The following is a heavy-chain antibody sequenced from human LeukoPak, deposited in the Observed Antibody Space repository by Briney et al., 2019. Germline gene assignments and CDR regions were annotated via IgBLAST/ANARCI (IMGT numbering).Heavy chain of an antibody. J-gene: IGHJ4*02. D-gene: IGHD1-7*01. CDR1: GFTLSEHA. Sequence: GGSLRLSCAVSGFTLSEHAMSWVRQAPGKGLEWVSAISGSGGSTYYADSVKGRFTISRDNSKNTLYLQMNSLRAEDTAVYYCAKVGDWNYEDYWGQGTLVTVSS. V-gene: IGHV3-23*01. CDR2: ISGSGGST. CDR3: AKVGDWNYEDY.